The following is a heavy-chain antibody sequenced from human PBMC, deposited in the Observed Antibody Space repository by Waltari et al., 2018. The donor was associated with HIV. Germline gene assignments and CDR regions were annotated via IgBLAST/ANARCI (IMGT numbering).Heavy chain of an antibody. CDR3: ARSVVVVVAANWYFDL. Sequence: QVQLQESGPGLVKPSETLSLTCTVSGVSVSSGSYFWSWIRPPPGKGLEWIEYIYYSGSTNYNPSLKSRVTISVDTSKNQFSLKLSSVTAADTAVYYCARSVVVVVAANWYFDLWGRGTLVTVSS. CDR2: IYYSGST. CDR1: GVSVSSGSYF. J-gene: IGHJ2*01. V-gene: IGHV4-61*01. D-gene: IGHD2-15*01.